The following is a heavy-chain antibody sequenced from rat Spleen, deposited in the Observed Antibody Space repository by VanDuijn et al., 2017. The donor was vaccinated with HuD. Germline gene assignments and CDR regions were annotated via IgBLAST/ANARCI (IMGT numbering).Heavy chain of an antibody. D-gene: IGHD1-2*01. CDR2: IWGHGGT. Sequence: QVQLKESGPDLVQPSQTLSLTCTVSGLSLTSNSVSWIRQPPGKGLEWIGVIWGHGGTDYNSAIKSRLSISRDTSKSQVFLKMNSLQTEDTAMYFCARVYSSYLYVMDAWGQGASVTVSS. CDR1: GLSLTSNS. J-gene: IGHJ4*01. CDR3: ARVYSSYLYVMDA. V-gene: IGHV2-47*01.